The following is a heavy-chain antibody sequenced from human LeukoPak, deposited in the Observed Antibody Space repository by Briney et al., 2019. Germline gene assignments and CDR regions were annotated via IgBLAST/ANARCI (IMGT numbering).Heavy chain of an antibody. J-gene: IGHJ6*03. D-gene: IGHD3-10*01. V-gene: IGHV3-20*04. CDR2: INWNGGST. Sequence: PGGSLRLSRAASGFTFDDYGMSWVRQAPGKGLEWVSGINWNGGSTGYADSVKGRFTISRDNAKNSLYLQMNSLRAEDTAVYYCARALYGSGSYYNLIPYYYMDVWGKGTTVTISS. CDR1: GFTFDDYG. CDR3: ARALYGSGSYYNLIPYYYMDV.